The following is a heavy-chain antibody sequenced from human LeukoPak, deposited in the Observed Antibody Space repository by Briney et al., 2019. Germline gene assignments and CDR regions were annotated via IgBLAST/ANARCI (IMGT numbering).Heavy chain of an antibody. CDR1: GGTFSSYA. CDR3: ARGELGGFEWFNNWFDP. CDR2: IIPIFGTA. V-gene: IGHV1-69*05. D-gene: IGHD3-3*01. J-gene: IGHJ5*02. Sequence: SVKVSCKASGGTFSSYAISWVRQAPGQGVEWMGRIIPIFGTANYAQKFQGGVTITTEESTSTAYMELSSLRAEDTAVYYCARGELGGFEWFNNWFDPWGQGTLVTVSS.